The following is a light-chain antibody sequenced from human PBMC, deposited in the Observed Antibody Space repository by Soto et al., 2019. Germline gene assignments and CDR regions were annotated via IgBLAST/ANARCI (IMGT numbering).Light chain of an antibody. CDR2: EVS. CDR3: SSYTTSSTLA. CDR1: SRDVGGYNY. J-gene: IGLJ2*01. Sequence: QSALTQPASVSGSPGQSITISCTGTSRDVGGYNYVSWYQQYPGKAPKLMIYEVSNRPSGVSNRFSGSKSGNTASLTISGLQAEDEADYYCSSYTTSSTLAFGGGTKLTVL. V-gene: IGLV2-14*01.